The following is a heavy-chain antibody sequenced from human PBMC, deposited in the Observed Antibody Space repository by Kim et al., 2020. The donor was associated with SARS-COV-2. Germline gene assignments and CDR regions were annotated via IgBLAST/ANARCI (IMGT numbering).Heavy chain of an antibody. CDR3: ARVDASDAFDI. J-gene: IGHJ3*02. CDR2: T. V-gene: IGHV1-18*01. Sequence: TNIAQKVQGRVTGTTDTSTNTAYMELRSLRSDDTAVYYCARVDASDAFDIWGQGTVVTVSS.